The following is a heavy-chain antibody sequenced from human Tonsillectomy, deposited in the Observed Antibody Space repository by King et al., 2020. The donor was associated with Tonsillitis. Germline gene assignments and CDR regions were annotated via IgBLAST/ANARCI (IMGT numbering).Heavy chain of an antibody. CDR2: IWYDGSNK. J-gene: IGHJ4*02. V-gene: IGHV3-33*01. CDR3: ARVIFGRPFDS. Sequence: VQLVESGGGVVQPGRSLRLSCVASGFTFSNYGIHWVRLAPGKGLEWLAIIWYDGSNKYYEDSVKGRFTISRDNSKNMLYLEMNNLRAEDTAVYYCARVIFGRPFDSCGQGTLVDVSS. D-gene: IGHD6-6*01. CDR1: GFTFSNYG.